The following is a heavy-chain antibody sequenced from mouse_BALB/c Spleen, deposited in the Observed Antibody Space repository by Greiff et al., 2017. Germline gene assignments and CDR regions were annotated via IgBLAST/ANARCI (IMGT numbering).Heavy chain of an antibody. CDR2: IDPANGNT. V-gene: IGHV14-3*02. D-gene: IGHD2-14*01. CDR1: GFNIKDTY. J-gene: IGHJ3*01. Sequence: DVKLQESGAELVKPGASVKLSCTASGFNIKDTYMHWVKQRPEQGLEWIGRIDPANGNTKYDPKFQGKATITAVTSSNTAYLQLSSLTAEDTAVYYCARGYGYDALAYWGQGTLVTVSA. CDR3: ARGYGYDALAY.